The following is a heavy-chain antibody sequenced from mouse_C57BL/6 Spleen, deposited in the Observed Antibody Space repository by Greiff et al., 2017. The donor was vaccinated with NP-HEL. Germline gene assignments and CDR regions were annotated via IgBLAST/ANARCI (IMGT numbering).Heavy chain of an antibody. J-gene: IGHJ4*01. Sequence: EVQLVESGGGLVKPGGSLKLSCAASGFTFSDYGMHRVRQAPEKGLEWVAYISSGSSTIYYADTVKGRFTISRDNAKNTLFLQMTSLRSEDTAMYYCAGTDYYAMDYWGQGTSVTVSS. CDR1: GFTFSDYG. CDR3: AGTDYYAMDY. D-gene: IGHD3-3*01. CDR2: ISSGSSTI. V-gene: IGHV5-17*01.